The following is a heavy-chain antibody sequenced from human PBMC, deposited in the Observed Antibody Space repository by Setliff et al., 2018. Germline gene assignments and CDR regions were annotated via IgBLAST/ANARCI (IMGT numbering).Heavy chain of an antibody. CDR3: ASPRRDDLDTPFDAFDL. J-gene: IGHJ3*01. D-gene: IGHD1-1*01. Sequence: PSETLSLTCDVSGISITSGHYWGWIRQPPGKGLEWIATIYHRGRTYYNPSLDSRVTISLDTSKNQYSLRLRSVTAADTAVYYCASPRRDDLDTPFDAFDLWAKGQRSPSPQ. CDR2: IYHRGRT. CDR1: GISITSGHY. V-gene: IGHV4-38-2*01.